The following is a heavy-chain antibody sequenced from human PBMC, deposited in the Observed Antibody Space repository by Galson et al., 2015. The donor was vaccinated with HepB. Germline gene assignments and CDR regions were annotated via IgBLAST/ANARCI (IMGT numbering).Heavy chain of an antibody. CDR1: GFTFSSYA. CDR2: ISYDGSNK. V-gene: IGHV3-30-3*01. D-gene: IGHD3-16*02. CDR3: ARDGHYDYVWGSYRYLGY. Sequence: SLRLSCAASGFTFSSYAMHWVRQAPGKGLEWVAVISYDGSNKYYADSVKGRFTISRDNSKNTLYLQMNSLRAEDTAVYYCARDGHYDYVWGSYRYLGYWGQGTLVTVPS. J-gene: IGHJ4*02.